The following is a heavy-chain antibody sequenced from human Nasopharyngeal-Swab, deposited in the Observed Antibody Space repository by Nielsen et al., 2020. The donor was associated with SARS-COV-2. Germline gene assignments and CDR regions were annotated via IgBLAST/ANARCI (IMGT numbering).Heavy chain of an antibody. CDR2: ISANGGNT. CDR1: GFTFSSHA. Sequence: GESLKISCVASGFTFSSHAMSWVRQAPGKGLDWVSSISANGGNTYYADSVKGRFTISRDNSKNTLYLQMNSLRAEDTAVYYCAKDREFGIVGATTFDYWGQGTLVTVSS. V-gene: IGHV3-23*01. J-gene: IGHJ4*02. D-gene: IGHD1-26*01. CDR3: AKDREFGIVGATTFDY.